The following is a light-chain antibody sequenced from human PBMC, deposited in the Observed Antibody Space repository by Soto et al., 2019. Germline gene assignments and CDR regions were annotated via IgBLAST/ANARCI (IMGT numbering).Light chain of an antibody. V-gene: IGKV1-39*01. Sequence: IQMTQSPSSLSASVGDRVTITCRASQSISSYLNWYQQKPGKAPKLLIYAASSLQSGVPSRFSGSGSGTDLTLTISSLQPEDFATYYCQQSYSTPPTFGQGTKVDIK. J-gene: IGKJ1*01. CDR3: QQSYSTPPT. CDR2: AAS. CDR1: QSISSY.